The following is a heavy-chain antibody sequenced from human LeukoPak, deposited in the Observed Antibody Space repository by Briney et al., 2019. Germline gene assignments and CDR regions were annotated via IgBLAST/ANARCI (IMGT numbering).Heavy chain of an antibody. Sequence: SETLSLTCTVSGGSISSYYWSWIRQPPGKGLEWIGYIYYSGSTNYNPSLKSRVTISVDTSKNQFSLKLSSVTAADTAVYYCALAELRYFDWSLSHFDYWGQGTLVTVSS. V-gene: IGHV4-59*08. CDR3: ALAELRYFDWSLSHFDY. CDR1: GGSISSYY. J-gene: IGHJ4*02. D-gene: IGHD3-9*01. CDR2: IYYSGST.